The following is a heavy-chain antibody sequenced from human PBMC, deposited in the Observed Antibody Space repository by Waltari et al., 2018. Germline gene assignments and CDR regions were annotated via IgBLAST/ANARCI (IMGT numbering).Heavy chain of an antibody. D-gene: IGHD5-18*01. CDR1: GFTVSSTH. Sequence: EVQLVESGGGLVHPGGSLSLSCEASGFTVSSTHMSWVRQAPGKGLEWVSLIYDAGSTYYPDSVRGRFTISRDNSKNTVHLQMNSLRVEDTAIYYCARARDEETAMVYFDRWGHGTLVSVSS. V-gene: IGHV3-66*02. CDR3: ARARDEETAMVYFDR. CDR2: IYDAGST. J-gene: IGHJ4*01.